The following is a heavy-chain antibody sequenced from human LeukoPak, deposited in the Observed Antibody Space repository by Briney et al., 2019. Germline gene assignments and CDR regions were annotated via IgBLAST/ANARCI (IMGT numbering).Heavy chain of an antibody. J-gene: IGHJ6*02. D-gene: IGHD2-2*01. Sequence: YSGGSTYYADSVKGRFTISRDNSKNTLYLQMNSLRAEDTAVYYCARDPMPSPHGYYYYGMDVWGQGTTVTVSS. CDR2: YSGGST. CDR3: ARDPMPSPHGYYYYGMDV. V-gene: IGHV3-53*01.